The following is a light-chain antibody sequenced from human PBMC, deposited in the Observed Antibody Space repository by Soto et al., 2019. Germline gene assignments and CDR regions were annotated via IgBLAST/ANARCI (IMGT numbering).Light chain of an antibody. V-gene: IGKV1-27*01. J-gene: IGKJ1*01. CDR3: QKYNSAPLT. Sequence: DIQMTQSPSSLSASVGDRVTITCRASQGISNYLAWYQQKPGKVPTLLIYGASTLQSGVPSRFSGRGSGTEFTLSISSLQPEDVATYYCQKYNSAPLTFGQGTKVEIK. CDR1: QGISNY. CDR2: GAS.